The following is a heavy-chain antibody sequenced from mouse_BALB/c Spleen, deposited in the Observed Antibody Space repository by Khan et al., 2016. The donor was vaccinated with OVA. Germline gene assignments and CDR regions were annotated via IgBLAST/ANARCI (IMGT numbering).Heavy chain of an antibody. CDR1: GFTFSSDW. J-gene: IGHJ3*01. Sequence: EVKLEESGGGLVQPGGSMKLSCVASGFTFSSDWMSWVRQSPEKGLEWVAEIRLKSDNYATHYAESVKGKFTISRDDSKSRLYLQMTSLRAEATGIYYCTQLGRSYWGQGTLVTVSA. CDR2: IRLKSDNYAT. V-gene: IGHV6-6*02. D-gene: IGHD4-1*02. CDR3: TQLGRSY.